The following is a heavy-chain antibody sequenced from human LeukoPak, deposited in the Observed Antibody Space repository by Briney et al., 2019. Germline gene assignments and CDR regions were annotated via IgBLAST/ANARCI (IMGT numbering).Heavy chain of an antibody. CDR3: ARGGTVNPYYFDY. D-gene: IGHD4-17*01. Sequence: PGGSLRLSCAASGFNFSIYSMNWVRQAPGKGLEWVSGISWNSGSIGYADSVKGRFTISRDNAKNSLYLQMNSLRAEDTALYYCARGGTVNPYYFDYWGQGTLVTVSS. CDR2: ISWNSGSI. V-gene: IGHV3-9*01. J-gene: IGHJ4*02. CDR1: GFNFSIYS.